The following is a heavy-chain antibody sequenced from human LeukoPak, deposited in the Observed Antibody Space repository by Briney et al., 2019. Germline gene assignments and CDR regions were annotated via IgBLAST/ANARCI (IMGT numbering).Heavy chain of an antibody. CDR3: APLGVFDY. CDR2: ISSSGSYI. Sequence: GGSLRPSCAASGFTFSSYNMNWVRQAPGKGLEWVSSISSSGSYIYYADSVKGRFTISRDNAKNSLYLQMNSLRVEDTAVYYCAPLGVFDYWGQGTQVTVSS. V-gene: IGHV3-21*01. CDR1: GFTFSSYN. J-gene: IGHJ4*02. D-gene: IGHD3-16*01.